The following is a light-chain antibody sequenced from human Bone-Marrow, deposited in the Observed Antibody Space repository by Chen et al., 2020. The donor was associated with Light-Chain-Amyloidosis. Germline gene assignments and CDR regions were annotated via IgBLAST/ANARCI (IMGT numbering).Light chain of an antibody. CDR1: SCSIATNY. V-gene: IGLV6-57*01. Sequence: NFMLTQPHSVSGSPGKTVIISCTRSSCSIATNYVQWYQQRPGSSPTTVIYEDDQRPSGVPDRFSGSIDRSPNSASLTISGLKTEDEADYYCQSYQGSSQGVFGGGTKLTVL. J-gene: IGLJ3*02. CDR3: QSYQGSSQGV. CDR2: EDD.